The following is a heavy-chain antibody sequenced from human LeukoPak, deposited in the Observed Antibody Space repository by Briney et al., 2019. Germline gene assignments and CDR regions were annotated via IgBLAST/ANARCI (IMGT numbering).Heavy chain of an antibody. CDR1: GDSVSSNSAA. Sequence: SQTLSLTCAISGDSVSSNSAAWNWIRQSPSRGLEWLGRTYYRSKWYNDYAVSVKSRITINPDTSKNQFSLQLSSVTPEDTAVYYCARAPYYGDYGNYYYYGMDVRGQGITVTVPS. J-gene: IGHJ6*02. CDR3: ARAPYYGDYGNYYYYGMDV. D-gene: IGHD4-17*01. CDR2: TYYRSKWYN. V-gene: IGHV6-1*01.